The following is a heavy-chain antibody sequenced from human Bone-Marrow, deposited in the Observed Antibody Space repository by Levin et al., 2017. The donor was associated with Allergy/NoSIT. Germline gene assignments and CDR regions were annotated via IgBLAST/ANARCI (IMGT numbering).Heavy chain of an antibody. J-gene: IGHJ4*02. Sequence: GGSLRLSCVASGLTFSHAWMTWVRQAPGKGLEWVGRIKSNPPGPPPPSAAPVKGRFTISRDDSQNTLYLQMNSLKTEDTGIYYCTKDRPLTGGGVITYWGQGTLVTVSS. CDR1: GLTFSHAW. D-gene: IGHD3-16*02. CDR3: TKDRPLTGGGVITY. V-gene: IGHV3-15*01. CDR2: IKSNPPGPPP.